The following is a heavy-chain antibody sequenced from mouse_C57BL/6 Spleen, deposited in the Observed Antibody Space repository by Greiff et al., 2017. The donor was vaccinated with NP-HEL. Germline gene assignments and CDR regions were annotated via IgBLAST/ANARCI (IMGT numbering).Heavy chain of an antibody. Sequence: QVQLQQPGAELVKPGASVKMSCKASGYTFTSYWITWVKQRPGQGLEWIGDIYPGSGSTNYNEKFKSKATLTVDTSSSTAYMQLSSLTSEDSAVYYGARSSVPFEGFAYWGQGTLVTVSA. CDR2: IYPGSGST. CDR3: ARSSVPFEGFAY. J-gene: IGHJ3*01. D-gene: IGHD6-1*01. CDR1: GYTFTSYW. V-gene: IGHV1-55*01.